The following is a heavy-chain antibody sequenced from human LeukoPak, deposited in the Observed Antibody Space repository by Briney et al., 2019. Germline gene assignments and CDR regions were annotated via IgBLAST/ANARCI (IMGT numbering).Heavy chain of an antibody. V-gene: IGHV3-74*01. CDR1: GFTFSSYW. J-gene: IGHJ4*02. CDR2: INTDGSST. D-gene: IGHD1-26*01. Sequence: GGSLRLSCAASGFTFSSYWMHWVRQAPGKGLVWVSRINTDGSSTSYADSVKGRFTISRDNAKNTLYLQMNSLRAEDTAVYYCFSGSYRDNTPDYWGQGTLVTVSS. CDR3: FSGSYRDNTPDY.